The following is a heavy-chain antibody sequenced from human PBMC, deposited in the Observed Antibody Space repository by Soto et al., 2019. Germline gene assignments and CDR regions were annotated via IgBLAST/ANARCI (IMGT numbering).Heavy chain of an antibody. CDR1: GLTFRSYW. J-gene: IGHJ4*02. D-gene: IGHD2-8*01. V-gene: IGHV3-74*03. CDR2: INTDGSVA. Sequence: PGGSLGLSCAASGLTFRSYWMHWVRQAPGKGLVWVSRINTDGSVAMYVDSVKGRFTISRDNAKNTLYLHMNSLRAEDTAVYYCAREYCTTTDCWRYFDCWGXGT. CDR3: AREYCTTTDCWRYFDC.